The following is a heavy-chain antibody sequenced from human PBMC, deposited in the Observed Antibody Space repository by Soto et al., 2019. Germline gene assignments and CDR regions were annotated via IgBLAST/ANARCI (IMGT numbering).Heavy chain of an antibody. V-gene: IGHV5-51*01. J-gene: IGHJ4*02. CDR2: IYPGDSDT. CDR1: GYSFTSYR. Sequence: GESLKISYKGSGYSFTSYRIGLVRQMPGKGLERMVIIYPGDSDTRYSPSFQGQVTISADKSITTTYLQWSSLKASDTAISYCARLFDTSGWYDYWGQGTLVPVYS. D-gene: IGHD6-19*01. CDR3: ARLFDTSGWYDY.